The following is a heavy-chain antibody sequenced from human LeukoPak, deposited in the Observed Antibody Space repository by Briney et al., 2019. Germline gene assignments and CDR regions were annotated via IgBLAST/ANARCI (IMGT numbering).Heavy chain of an antibody. D-gene: IGHD3-22*01. Sequence: PSETLSLTCSVSGGSISSSSYYWDWVRQPAGKGLEWIGGMYYSGITYYNPSLKTRVTMSVDTSKNQFSLKLTSVTAADTAVYPCARRTSDSSDCYHYVDVWGRGTTVTVSS. CDR1: GGSISSSSYY. CDR3: ARRTSDSSDCYHYVDV. J-gene: IGHJ6*03. V-gene: IGHV4-39*01. CDR2: MYYSGIT.